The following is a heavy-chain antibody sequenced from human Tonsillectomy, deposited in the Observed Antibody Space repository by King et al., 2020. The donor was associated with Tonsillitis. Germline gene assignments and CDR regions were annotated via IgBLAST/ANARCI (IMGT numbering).Heavy chain of an antibody. Sequence: VTLKESGPALVKPTQTLTLTCTFSGFSLSTSGMCVSWIRQPPGKALEWLALIDWDDDKYYSTSLKTRLTISMDTSKNQVVLTMTNMDPVDTATYYCARTQTYYYDSSGYRGAFYFDYWGQGTLVTVSS. J-gene: IGHJ4*02. CDR1: GFSLSTSGMC. V-gene: IGHV2-70*01. CDR2: IDWDDDK. CDR3: ARTQTYYYDSSGYRGAFYFDY. D-gene: IGHD3-22*01.